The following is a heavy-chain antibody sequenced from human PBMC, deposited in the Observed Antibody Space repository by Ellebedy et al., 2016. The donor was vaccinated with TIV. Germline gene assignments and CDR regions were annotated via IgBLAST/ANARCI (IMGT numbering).Heavy chain of an antibody. CDR2: IHPSDSDT. V-gene: IGHV5-10-1*01. J-gene: IGHJ4*02. CDR1: GYNFSNTW. Sequence: GASLKISCKISGYNFSNTWISWVRPKPGKGLEWMGRIHPSDSDTDYRPSFRGHVTMSVDKSISFAFLQWSSLQASDTAMYYCARRGDSDFDSWGQGTVVTVSP. CDR3: ARRGDSDFDS. D-gene: IGHD4-17*01.